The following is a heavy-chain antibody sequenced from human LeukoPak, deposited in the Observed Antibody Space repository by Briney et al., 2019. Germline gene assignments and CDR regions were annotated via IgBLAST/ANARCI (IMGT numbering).Heavy chain of an antibody. J-gene: IGHJ4*02. V-gene: IGHV3-53*01. CDR3: VRDLRVGSTSAYYFDY. D-gene: IGHD2-2*01. Sequence: PGGSLRLSCAAPGFTVSSNDMSWVRQAPGKGLEWVSVIYRCGSTYYADSVKGRFTISRDNSKNTLYLQMNSLEADDTAVYYCVRDLRVGSTSAYYFDYWGQGTLVTVSS. CDR2: IYRCGST. CDR1: GFTVSSND.